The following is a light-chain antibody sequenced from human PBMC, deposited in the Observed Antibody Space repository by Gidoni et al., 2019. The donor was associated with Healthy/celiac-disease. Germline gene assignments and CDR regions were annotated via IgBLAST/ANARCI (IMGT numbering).Light chain of an antibody. CDR2: KAS. CDR3: QQYNSYPWT. V-gene: IGKV1-5*03. Sequence: DIQMTQSPSTLSPSVGDRVTITCRASQSISSWLAWYQQKPGKAPNLLIYKASSLESGVPSRFSGSGSGTEFTLTISSLQPDDFATYYCQQYNSYPWTFXQXTKVEIK. J-gene: IGKJ1*01. CDR1: QSISSW.